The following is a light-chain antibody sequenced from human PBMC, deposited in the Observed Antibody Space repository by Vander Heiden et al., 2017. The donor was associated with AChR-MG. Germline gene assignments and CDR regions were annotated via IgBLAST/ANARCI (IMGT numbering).Light chain of an antibody. Sequence: QAVVTQEPSLTVSPGGTVTLPCGSSTGAVTSCHYPYRGRQKPGQAPKTLIYDASNKHAWTPARFSGSLLGGNAALTLSGAQPEDEADYYCVLSYSGAWVFGGGTKLTVL. CDR1: TGAVTSCHY. CDR3: VLSYSGAWV. J-gene: IGLJ3*02. CDR2: DAS. V-gene: IGLV7-46*01.